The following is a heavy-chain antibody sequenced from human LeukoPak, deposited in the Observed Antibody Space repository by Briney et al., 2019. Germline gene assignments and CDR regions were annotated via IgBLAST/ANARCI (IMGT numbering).Heavy chain of an antibody. CDR1: GFTFSSYA. CDR3: AGGGKGVTILDY. D-gene: IGHD4-17*01. V-gene: IGHV3-23*01. J-gene: IGHJ4*02. CDR2: ISGSGGST. Sequence: PGGSLRLSCAASGFTFSSYAMSWVRQAPGKGLEWVSAISGSGGSTYYADSVKGRFTISRDNSKNTLYLQMNSLRAEDTAVYYCAGGGKGVTILDYWGQGTLVTVSS.